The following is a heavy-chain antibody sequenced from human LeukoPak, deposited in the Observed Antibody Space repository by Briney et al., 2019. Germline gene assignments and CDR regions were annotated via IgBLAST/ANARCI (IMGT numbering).Heavy chain of an antibody. Sequence: SETLSLTCTVSGGSISSYYWGWIRQPPGKGLEWIGYIYYSGSTNYNPSLKSRVTISVDTSKNQFSLKLSSVTAADTAVYYCTRSLGVVIHGGMDVWGRGTTVTVSS. CDR2: IYYSGST. CDR1: GGSISSYY. J-gene: IGHJ6*02. CDR3: TRSLGVVIHGGMDV. V-gene: IGHV4-59*08. D-gene: IGHD3-3*01.